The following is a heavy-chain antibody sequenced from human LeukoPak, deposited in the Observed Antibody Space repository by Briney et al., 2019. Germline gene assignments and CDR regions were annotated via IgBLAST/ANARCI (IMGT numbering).Heavy chain of an antibody. CDR3: ARPRVGATTAIDY. J-gene: IGHJ4*02. V-gene: IGHV5-51*01. Sequence: GESLKISCKGSGYSFTSYWIAWVRQMPGKGLEWMGIIYPGDSDTRYSPSFQGQVTISADKSITTAYLQWSSLKASDTAIYYCARPRVGATTAIDYWGQGTLVTVSS. CDR1: GYSFTSYW. D-gene: IGHD1-26*01. CDR2: IYPGDSDT.